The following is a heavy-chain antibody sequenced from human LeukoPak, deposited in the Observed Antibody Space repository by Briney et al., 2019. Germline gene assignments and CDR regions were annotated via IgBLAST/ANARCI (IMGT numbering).Heavy chain of an antibody. CDR1: GGSISSGGYY. D-gene: IGHD4-17*01. J-gene: IGHJ2*01. Sequence: SETLSLTCTVAGGSISSGGYYWSCIRQPPGKGLEWIGYVYYTGSTYYNPSLKSRVTISVDRSKNQFSLKLSSVTAADTAVYYCARDQGDYGYQNDWYFDLWRRGTLVTVSS. CDR2: VYYTGST. CDR3: ARDQGDYGYQNDWYFDL. V-gene: IGHV4-30-2*01.